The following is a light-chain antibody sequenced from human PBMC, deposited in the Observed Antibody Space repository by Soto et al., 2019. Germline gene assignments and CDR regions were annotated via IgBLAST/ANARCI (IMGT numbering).Light chain of an antibody. CDR3: CSYAGTSSWV. CDR1: SCNIGSYNF. Sequence: QSVLTQPASVSGSPGQSITISCTGTSCNIGSYNFVSWYQQRPGRAPKLMIFEATKRPSGVPPRFSGSKSGNTASLTISGLQAEDEADYYCCSYAGTSSWVFGGGTKLTVL. V-gene: IGLV2-23*01. CDR2: EAT. J-gene: IGLJ3*02.